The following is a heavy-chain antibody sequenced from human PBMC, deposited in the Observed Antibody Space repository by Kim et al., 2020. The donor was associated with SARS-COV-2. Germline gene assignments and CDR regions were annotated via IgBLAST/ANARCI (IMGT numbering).Heavy chain of an antibody. J-gene: IGHJ5*02. D-gene: IGHD3-10*01. CDR1: GGSFSGYY. Sequence: SETLSLTCAVYGGSFSGYYWSWIRQPPGKGLEWIGEINHSGSTNYNPSLKSRVTISVDTSKNQFSLKLSSVTAADTAVYYCARGSTGRTIKNWFEPWGQG. V-gene: IGHV4-34*01. CDR3: ARGSTGRTIKNWFEP. CDR2: INHSGST.